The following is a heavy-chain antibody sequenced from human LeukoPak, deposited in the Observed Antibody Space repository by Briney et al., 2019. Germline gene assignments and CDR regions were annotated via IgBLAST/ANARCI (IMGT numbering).Heavy chain of an antibody. V-gene: IGHV3-30-3*01. CDR2: ISYDGSNK. D-gene: IGHD6-19*01. J-gene: IGHJ4*02. CDR1: GFTFSSYA. CDR3: ARESRSSGWQNFDY. Sequence: GGSLRLSCAASGFTFSSYAMHWVRQAPGKGLEWVAVISYDGSNKYYADSVKGRFTISRDNSKNTLYLQMNSLRAEDTAVYYCARESRSSGWQNFDYWGQGTLVTVSS.